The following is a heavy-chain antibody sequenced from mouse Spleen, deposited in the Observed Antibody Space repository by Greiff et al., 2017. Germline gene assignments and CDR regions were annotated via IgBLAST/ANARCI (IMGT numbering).Heavy chain of an antibody. V-gene: IGHV1-15*01. Sequence: QVQLQQSGAELVRPGASVTLSCKASGYTFTDYEMHWVKQTPVHGLEWIGAIDPETGGTAYNQKFKGKATLTADKSSSTAYMELRSLTSEDSAVYYCTRGYFWGQGTTLTVSS. CDR1: GYTFTDYE. CDR2: IDPETGGT. CDR3: TRGYF. J-gene: IGHJ2*01.